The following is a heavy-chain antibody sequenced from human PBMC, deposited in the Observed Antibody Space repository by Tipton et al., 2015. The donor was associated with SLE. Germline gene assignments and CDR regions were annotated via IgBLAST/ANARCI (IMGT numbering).Heavy chain of an antibody. CDR1: GFTFSDYY. Sequence: SLRLSCAASGFTFSDYYMSWIRQAPGKGLEWVSYISSSSSYTNYADSVKGRFTISRDNAKNSLYLQMNSLRAEDTAVYYCAKDGGDIVVVPAAHSNWYFDLWGRGTLVTVSS. CDR3: AKDGGDIVVVPAAHSNWYFDL. J-gene: IGHJ2*01. V-gene: IGHV3-11*05. D-gene: IGHD2-2*01. CDR2: ISSSSSYT.